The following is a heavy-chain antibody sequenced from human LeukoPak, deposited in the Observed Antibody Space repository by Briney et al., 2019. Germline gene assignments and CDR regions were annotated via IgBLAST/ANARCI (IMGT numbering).Heavy chain of an antibody. Sequence: ASVKVSCKASGYTFTGYHMHWVRQAPGQGLEWMGRINPNSGDTNYAQKFQGRVTMTRDTSISTAYMELSRLRSDDTAVYYCARGPPNWGYDYWGPGTLVTVSS. V-gene: IGHV1-2*06. D-gene: IGHD7-27*01. CDR2: INPNSGDT. CDR3: ARGPPNWGYDY. J-gene: IGHJ4*02. CDR1: GYTFTGYH.